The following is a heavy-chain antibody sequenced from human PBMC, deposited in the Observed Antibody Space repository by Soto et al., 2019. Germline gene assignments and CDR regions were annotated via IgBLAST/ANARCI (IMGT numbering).Heavy chain of an antibody. V-gene: IGHV3-30-3*01. CDR2: ISYDGSNK. D-gene: IGHD3-10*01. CDR1: GFTFSSYA. Sequence: PGGSLRLSCAASGFTFSSYAMHWVRQAPGKGLEWVAVISYDGSNKYYADSVKGRFTISRDNSKNTLYLQMNSLRAEDTAVYYCARDFGRGLPQGYGMDVWGQGTTVTVSS. CDR3: ARDFGRGLPQGYGMDV. J-gene: IGHJ6*02.